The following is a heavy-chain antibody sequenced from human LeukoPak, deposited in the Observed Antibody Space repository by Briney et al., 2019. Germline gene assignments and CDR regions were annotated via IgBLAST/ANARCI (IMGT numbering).Heavy chain of an antibody. CDR3: ARASFSITMVRGVPNFDY. Sequence: SETLSLTCTVSGGSISSGGYYWSWIRQHPGKGLEWIGYIYYSGSTYYNPSLKSRVTISVDTSKNQFSLKLSSVTAADTAVYYCARASFSITMVRGVPNFDYWGQGTLVTVSS. V-gene: IGHV4-31*03. CDR1: GGSISSGGYY. CDR2: IYYSGST. D-gene: IGHD3-10*01. J-gene: IGHJ4*02.